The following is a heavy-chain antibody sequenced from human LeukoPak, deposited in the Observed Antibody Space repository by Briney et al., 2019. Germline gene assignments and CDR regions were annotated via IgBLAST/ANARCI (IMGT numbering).Heavy chain of an antibody. D-gene: IGHD4-17*01. J-gene: IGHJ3*02. Sequence: SETLSLTCTVSGGSISSYYWSWIRQPPGKGLEWIGYIYYSGSTNYNPSLKSRVTISVDTSKNQFSLKLSSVTAADTAVYYCARGVGDPDAFDIWGQGTMVTVSS. CDR2: IYYSGST. CDR3: ARGVGDPDAFDI. CDR1: GGSISSYY. V-gene: IGHV4-59*12.